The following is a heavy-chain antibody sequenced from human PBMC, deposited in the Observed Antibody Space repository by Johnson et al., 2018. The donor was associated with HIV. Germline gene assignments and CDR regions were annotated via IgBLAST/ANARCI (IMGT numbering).Heavy chain of an antibody. CDR2: INSGGSR. V-gene: IGHV3-66*01. J-gene: IGHJ3*02. D-gene: IGHD5-24*01. CDR3: ARACRDGYTCDVFDI. Sequence: VQLVESGGGVVQPGGSLRLSCAASGLTVSNNYMTWVRQGPGKGLEWVSVINSGGSRNHADSVKGRFTISRDNSKNTLYLQINSLRAEDTAVYYCARACRDGYTCDVFDIWGQGTMVTVSS. CDR1: GLTVSNNY.